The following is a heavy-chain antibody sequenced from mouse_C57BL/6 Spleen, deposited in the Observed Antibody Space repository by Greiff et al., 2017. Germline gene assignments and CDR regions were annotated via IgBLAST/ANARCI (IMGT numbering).Heavy chain of an antibody. CDR2: INPNNGGT. J-gene: IGHJ4*01. CDR1: GYTFTDYN. D-gene: IGHD2-3*01. V-gene: IGHV1-18*01. CDR3: ARLAVFDGYYDAMDY. Sequence: EVQLVESGPELVKPGASVKITCKASGYTFTDYNMDWVKQSHGKSLEWIGDINPNNGGTIYNQKFKGQATLTVDKSSSTAYMELRSLTSEDTAVYYCARLAVFDGYYDAMDYWGQGTSVTVSS.